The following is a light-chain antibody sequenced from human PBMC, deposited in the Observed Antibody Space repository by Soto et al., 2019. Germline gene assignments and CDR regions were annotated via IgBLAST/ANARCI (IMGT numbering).Light chain of an antibody. CDR2: WAS. Sequence: DIVMTQSPDSLAVSLGERATINCKSSQSVLYSSNNKNYLAWYQQRPGQPPKLLIYWASTRESGVPDRFSGSGSGTVFPLTIPTLRAEEGAVYSCQKNESTPPTFAQGPKL. V-gene: IGKV4-1*01. CDR1: QSVLYSSNNKNY. J-gene: IGKJ2*01. CDR3: QKNESTPPT.